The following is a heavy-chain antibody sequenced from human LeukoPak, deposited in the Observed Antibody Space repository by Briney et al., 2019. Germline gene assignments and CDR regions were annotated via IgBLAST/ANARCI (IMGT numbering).Heavy chain of an antibody. CDR1: GFTFSSYA. J-gene: IGHJ4*02. V-gene: IGHV3-23*01. D-gene: IGHD4-17*01. CDR2: ISGSDGST. Sequence: PGGSLRLSCAASGFTFSSYAMSWVRQAQGKGLEWVSGISGSDGSTYYADSVKGRFTISRDYSKNTLYLQMNSLRAEDTAVYYCARVDYGDYGFDYWGQGTLVTVSS. CDR3: ARVDYGDYGFDY.